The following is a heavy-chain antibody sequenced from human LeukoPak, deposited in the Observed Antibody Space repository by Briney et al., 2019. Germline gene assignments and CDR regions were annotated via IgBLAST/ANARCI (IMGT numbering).Heavy chain of an antibody. J-gene: IGHJ4*02. CDR1: GFTFSSYS. V-gene: IGHV3-30*18. D-gene: IGHD3-22*01. CDR2: ISYDGSNK. CDR3: AKELVYYDSSGYYEGDY. Sequence: GRSLRLSCAASGFTFSSYSMHWVRQAPGKGLEWVAVISYDGSNKYYADSVKGRFTISRDNSKNTLYLQMNSLRAEDTAVYYCAKELVYYDSSGYYEGDYWGQRTLVT.